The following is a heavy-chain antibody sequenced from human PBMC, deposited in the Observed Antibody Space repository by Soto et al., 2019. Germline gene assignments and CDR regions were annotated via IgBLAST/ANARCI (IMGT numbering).Heavy chain of an antibody. V-gene: IGHV4-39*01. CDR1: GGSFSSDNYY. CDR2: MYYTGSF. CDR3: VRTYSSGWYPSYYFDY. J-gene: IGHJ4*02. D-gene: IGHD6-19*01. Sequence: SETLSLTCSVSGGSFSSDNYYWGWIRQPPGEGLEWLGSMYYTGSFHYNPSLKGRVAISVDTSKSRFSLRLTSVTAADTAVYYCVRTYSSGWYPSYYFDYWGQGTLVTVSS.